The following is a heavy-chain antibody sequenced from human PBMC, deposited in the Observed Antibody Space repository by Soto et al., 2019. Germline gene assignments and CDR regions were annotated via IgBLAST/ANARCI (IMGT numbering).Heavy chain of an antibody. V-gene: IGHV3-23*01. CDR3: AKGGLLPRANRWF. J-gene: IGHJ4*02. Sequence: GGSLRLSCAASGFTFRNYPMTWVRQAPGKGLDWVSTISGSGVDTYYPDSVKGRVTISRDNSKNTLYLQINSLRAEDTAVYYCAKGGLLPRANRWFWGQGTLVTVSS. CDR2: ISGSGVDT. D-gene: IGHD2-2*01. CDR1: GFTFRNYP.